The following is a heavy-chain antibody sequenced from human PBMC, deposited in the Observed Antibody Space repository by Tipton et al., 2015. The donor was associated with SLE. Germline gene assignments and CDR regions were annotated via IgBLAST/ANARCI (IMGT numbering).Heavy chain of an antibody. V-gene: IGHV4-4*08. CDR2: IHSSGST. Sequence: TLSLTCSVSGGSISSYYWSWIRQPPGKGLEWIAYIHSSGSTNYNPSLKSRVNMSVDTSKNQFSLKLSSVTAADTAVYYCARDTDRGSSAYAGAFDFWGQGTVVTVSS. D-gene: IGHD3-22*01. CDR1: GGSISSYY. J-gene: IGHJ3*01. CDR3: ARDTDRGSSAYAGAFDF.